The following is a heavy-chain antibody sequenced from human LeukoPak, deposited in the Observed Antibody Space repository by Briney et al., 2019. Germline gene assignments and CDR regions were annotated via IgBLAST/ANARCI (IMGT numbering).Heavy chain of an antibody. CDR1: GFTFSSYS. V-gene: IGHV3-21*01. CDR3: ARDLFSGDYGSPPFDY. J-gene: IGHJ4*02. CDR2: ISISSSYI. Sequence: GGSLRLSCAASGFTFSSYSMNWVRQALGKGLEWVSSISISSSYIYYADSGKGRFTISRDNAKNSLYLQMTSLRAEDTAVYYCARDLFSGDYGSPPFDYWGQGTLVTVPS. D-gene: IGHD4-17*01.